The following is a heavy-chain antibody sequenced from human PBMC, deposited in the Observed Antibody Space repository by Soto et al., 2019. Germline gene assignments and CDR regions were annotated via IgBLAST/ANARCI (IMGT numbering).Heavy chain of an antibody. CDR3: ARPIPRWSYHYGMDV. J-gene: IGHJ6*02. D-gene: IGHD2-15*01. V-gene: IGHV3-30*03. CDR1: EFTFSSYA. CDR2: ISFDGTKE. Sequence: QLVESGGRGVQPGRSLRLSCEASEFTFSSYAMHWVRQAPGRGLEWAALISFDGTKEYYADSVKGRFIISRDNSKSMVYLQMDSLRPDDTAIYYCARPIPRWSYHYGMDVWGQGTTVTVSS.